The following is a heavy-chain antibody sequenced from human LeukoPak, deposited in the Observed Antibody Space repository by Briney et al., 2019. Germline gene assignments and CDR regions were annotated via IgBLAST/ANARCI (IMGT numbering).Heavy chain of an antibody. V-gene: IGHV4-34*01. CDR3: ASDIAVAGTAAFDI. CDR2: INHSGST. CDR1: GGSFSGYY. Sequence: SETLSLTCAVYGGSFSGYYWSWIRQPPGKGLEWIGEINHSGSTNYNPSLKSRVTISVDTSKNQFPLKLSSVTAADTAVYYCASDIAVAGTAAFDIWGQGTMVTVSS. D-gene: IGHD6-19*01. J-gene: IGHJ3*02.